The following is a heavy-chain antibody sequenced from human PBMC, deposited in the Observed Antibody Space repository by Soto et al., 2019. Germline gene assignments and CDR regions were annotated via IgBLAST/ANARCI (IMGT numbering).Heavy chain of an antibody. V-gene: IGHV1-24*01. CDR2: FGPEDGET. CDR3: AREAFGVHSSWFDP. CDR1: GYTLTELS. J-gene: IGHJ5*02. D-gene: IGHD6-13*01. Sequence: ASVKVSCKVSGYTLTELSMSWVRQAPGKGLEWMGGFGPEDGETIYAQKFQDRVTMTEDTSTDTACMELISLRSDDTAVYYCAREAFGVHSSWFDPWGQGTLVTVSS.